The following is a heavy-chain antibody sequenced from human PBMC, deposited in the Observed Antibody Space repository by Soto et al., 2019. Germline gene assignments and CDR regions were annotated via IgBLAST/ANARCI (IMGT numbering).Heavy chain of an antibody. CDR2: ISARSERT. Sequence: EVRLLESGGGLVQPGGSLRLSCTTSGFTFDVVAMSWVRQAPGKGPEWVAAISARSERTYYADSVTGRFIISRDNPSNSFYLQMHSLRAEDTAVYYCAKESPYTENRLYYMDVWGKGTTVTVSS. V-gene: IGHV3-23*01. CDR3: AKESPYTENRLYYMDV. D-gene: IGHD4-4*01. J-gene: IGHJ6*03. CDR1: GFTFDVVA.